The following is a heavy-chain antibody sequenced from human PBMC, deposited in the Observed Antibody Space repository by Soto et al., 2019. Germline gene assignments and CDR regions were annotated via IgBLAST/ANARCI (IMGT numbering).Heavy chain of an antibody. CDR2: ISDSGSLT. CDR3: ARALVLGVGALSQ. CDR1: GFTFSAYY. Sequence: QVQLVESGGGLVKPEGSLRLSCAASGFTFSAYYMSWIRQAPGKGLEGVSYISDSGSLTHYGDSVKGRFTTSRDNAKASLYLQMDSLRAEDTAIYYCARALVLGVGALSQWGQGTLVTVSS. D-gene: IGHD1-26*01. J-gene: IGHJ4*02. V-gene: IGHV3-11*01.